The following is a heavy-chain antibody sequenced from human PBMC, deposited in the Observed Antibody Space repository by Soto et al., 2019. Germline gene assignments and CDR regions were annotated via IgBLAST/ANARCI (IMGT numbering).Heavy chain of an antibody. V-gene: IGHV4-59*01. CDR2: VYYSGST. J-gene: IGHJ6*03. Sequence: QVQLQESGPGLVKPSETLSLTCTVSGGSMSSYYWTWIRQPPGKGLEWIGYVYYSGSTNYNPSLKSRVTISLDTSKNQFSLELSSVTAADTAVYYCARAITSPGAYYMDVWGQGTTVTVSS. CDR3: ARAITSPGAYYMDV. CDR1: GGSMSSYY.